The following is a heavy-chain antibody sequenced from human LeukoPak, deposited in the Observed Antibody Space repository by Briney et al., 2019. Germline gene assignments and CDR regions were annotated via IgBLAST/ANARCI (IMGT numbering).Heavy chain of an antibody. CDR1: GFTFSDYA. CDR2: IRSKAYGGTT. V-gene: IGHV3-49*04. Sequence: GGSLRLSCTASGFTFSDYAMSWVRQAPGKGLEWVGFIRSKAYGGTTEYAASVKGRFTISRDDSKSIAYLQMNSLKTEDTAVYYCTRVSSGWYGDYFDYWGQGTLVTVSS. CDR3: TRVSSGWYGDYFDY. J-gene: IGHJ4*02. D-gene: IGHD6-19*01.